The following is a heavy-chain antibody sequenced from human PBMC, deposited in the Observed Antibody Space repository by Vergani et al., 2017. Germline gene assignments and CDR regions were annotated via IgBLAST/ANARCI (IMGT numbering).Heavy chain of an antibody. V-gene: IGHV3-48*04. CDR2: ISSSSSTI. CDR1: GFTFSSYS. J-gene: IGHJ4*02. D-gene: IGHD3-22*01. Sequence: EVQLVESGGGLVQPGGSLRLSCAASGFTFSSYSMNWVRQAPGKGLEWVSYISSSSSTIYYADSVKGRFTISRDNAKNSLYLQMSSLRAEDTAVYYCAREGGSSGYYGYRTGVDYWGQGTLVTVSS. CDR3: AREGGSSGYYGYRTGVDY.